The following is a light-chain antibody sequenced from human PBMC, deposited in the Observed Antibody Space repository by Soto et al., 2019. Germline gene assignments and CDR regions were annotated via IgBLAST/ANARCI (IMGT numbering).Light chain of an antibody. CDR2: AAS. J-gene: IGKJ1*01. V-gene: IGKV3-20*01. CDR1: QSVSSSY. Sequence: ELVLTQSPGTLSLSPGERATLSCRASQSVSSSYLAWYQQKPGQAPRLLIYAASSRATGIPDRFSGSGSGTDCTLTISRLEPEDVAMYYCQEYGSSRTFGQGTKVEFK. CDR3: QEYGSSRT.